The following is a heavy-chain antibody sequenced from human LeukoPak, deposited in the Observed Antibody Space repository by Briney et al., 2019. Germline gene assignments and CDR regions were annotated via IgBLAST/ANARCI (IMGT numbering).Heavy chain of an antibody. CDR3: ATSAAAAGTD. J-gene: IGHJ4*02. V-gene: IGHV3-7*03. CDR1: GFSFNSYW. D-gene: IGHD6-13*01. Sequence: TGGSLRLSCAASGFSFNSYWMSWVRQAPGKGLEWVANINQDGTVKFYVDSVKGRFTIPRDNAKKSVYLQMNSLRAEDTALYYCATSAAAAGTDWGQGTLVTVSS. CDR2: INQDGTVK.